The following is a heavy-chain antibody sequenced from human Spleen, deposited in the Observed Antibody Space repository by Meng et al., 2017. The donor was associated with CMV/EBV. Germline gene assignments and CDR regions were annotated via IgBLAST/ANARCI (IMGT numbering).Heavy chain of an antibody. CDR2: TYNDGGA. CDR1: GFSVSYSY. J-gene: IGHJ4*02. V-gene: IGHV3-53*01. Sequence: GESLKISCAASGFSVSYSYMSWVRQAPGKGLEWVSVTYNDGGAYYPDSVKGRFTISSDNSKNTLYLQMNSLRAEDTAVYYCARQYSSGWYRGYFDYWGQGTLVTVSS. D-gene: IGHD6-19*01. CDR3: ARQYSSGWYRGYFDY.